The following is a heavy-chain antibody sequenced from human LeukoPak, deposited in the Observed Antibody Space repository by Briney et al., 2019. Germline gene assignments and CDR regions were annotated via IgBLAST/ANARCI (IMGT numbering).Heavy chain of an antibody. CDR2: ISAYNGNT. D-gene: IGHD1-20*01. CDR1: GYTFTSYG. CDR3: ARGITGTLYYYYYGMDV. V-gene: IGHV1-18*01. Sequence: ASVKVSCKASGYTFTSYGISWVRQAPGQGLEGMGWISAYNGNTNYAQKLQGRVTMTTDTSTSTAYMELRSLRSDDTAVYYCARGITGTLYYYYYGMDVWGQGTTVTVSS. J-gene: IGHJ6*02.